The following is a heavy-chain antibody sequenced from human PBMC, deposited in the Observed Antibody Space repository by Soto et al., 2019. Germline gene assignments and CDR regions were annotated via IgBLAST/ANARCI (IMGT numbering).Heavy chain of an antibody. CDR2: ISSSSMTI. CDR1: GFSFRSYS. D-gene: IGHD3-22*01. CDR3: ARDGNYYDSSGFWP. V-gene: IGHV3-48*02. J-gene: IGHJ3*01. Sequence: LRLSCAASGFSFRSYSMNWVRQAPGKGLEWISYISSSSMTIYYADSVKDRFIISRDNAKNSLYLQMNSLRDEDTAVYYCARDGNYYDSSGFWPWGQGTMVTVSS.